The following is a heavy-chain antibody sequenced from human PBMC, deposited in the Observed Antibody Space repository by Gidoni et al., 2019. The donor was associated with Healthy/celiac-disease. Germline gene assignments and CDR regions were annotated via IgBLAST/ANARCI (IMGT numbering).Heavy chain of an antibody. J-gene: IGHJ4*02. CDR1: GGSISSYY. V-gene: IGHV4-59*01. CDR2: IYYSGST. Sequence: QVQLQESGPGLVKPSETLSLTCTVSGGSISSYYWSWIRQPPGKGLEWIGYIYYSGSTNYNPSLKSRVTISVDTSKNQFSLKLSSVTAADTAVYYCARALACDYWGQGTLVTVSS. CDR3: ARALACDY.